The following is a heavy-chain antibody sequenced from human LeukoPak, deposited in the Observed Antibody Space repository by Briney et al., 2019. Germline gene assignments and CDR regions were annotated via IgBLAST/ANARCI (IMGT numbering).Heavy chain of an antibody. J-gene: IGHJ6*03. D-gene: IGHD3-10*01. CDR3: ARDAFTMVRGVIFDYMDV. CDR1: GRSISSYY. V-gene: IGHV4-4*07. CDR2: IYTSGST. Sequence: SESLSLTCTVPGRSISSYYWGWIRQPAGKGLEWIGRIYTSGSTHYNPSRKSRVTMSVDTSTNQFSLKLSSVTAADTAVYYCARDAFTMVRGVIFDYMDVWDKGTTVTVSS.